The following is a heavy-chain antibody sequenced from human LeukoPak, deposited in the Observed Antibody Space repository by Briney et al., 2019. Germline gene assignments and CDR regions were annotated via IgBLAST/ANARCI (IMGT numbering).Heavy chain of an antibody. V-gene: IGHV3-33*01. CDR1: GFTFSSYS. J-gene: IGHJ4*02. D-gene: IGHD6-13*01. Sequence: GGSLRLSCAASGFTFSSYSMHWVRQAPGKGLEWVAVIWYDGSNKYYADSVKGRFTISRDNSKNMLYLQMNSLRAEDTAVYYCARELAAWGQGTLVTVSS. CDR2: IWYDGSNK. CDR3: ARELAA.